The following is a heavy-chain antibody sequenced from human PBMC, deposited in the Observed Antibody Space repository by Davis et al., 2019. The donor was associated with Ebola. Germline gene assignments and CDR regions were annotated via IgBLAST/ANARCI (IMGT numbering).Heavy chain of an antibody. D-gene: IGHD3-3*01. CDR2: ISGSGKTT. CDR1: GFNFSHYA. J-gene: IGHJ4*02. V-gene: IGHV3-23*01. Sequence: GESLKISCAVSGFNFSHYAMSWVRQAPGKGLEWVACISGSGKTTYYADSVEGRFTISRDNSKNTLYLQMNSLRAEDTAVYYCAKESSAYYDFWSGYHDYWGQGTLVTVSS. CDR3: AKESSAYYDFWSGYHDY.